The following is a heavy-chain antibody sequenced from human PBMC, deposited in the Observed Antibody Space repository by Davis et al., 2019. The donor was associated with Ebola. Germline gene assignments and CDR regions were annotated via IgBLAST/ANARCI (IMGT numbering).Heavy chain of an antibody. Sequence: SVKVSCKASGGTFSTYGISWVRQAPGQGLEWMGRIIPSLGIANYAQSFQARVTISADKSTRTAYMEVRRLRYEDTAVYYCAREFSGSEMTGWFDPWGQGTLVSVSS. CDR3: AREFSGSEMTGWFDP. CDR1: GGTFSTYG. CDR2: IIPSLGIA. J-gene: IGHJ5*02. D-gene: IGHD3-10*01. V-gene: IGHV1-69*04.